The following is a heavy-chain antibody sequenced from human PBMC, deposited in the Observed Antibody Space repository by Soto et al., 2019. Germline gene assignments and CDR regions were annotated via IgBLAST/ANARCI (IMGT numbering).Heavy chain of an antibody. J-gene: IGHJ5*02. CDR1: GYSFANND. V-gene: IGHV1-8*01. D-gene: IGHD3-16*01. Sequence: ASVKVSCKASGYSFANNDVSWVRQATGQGLEWMGWMNPGSGDTGYAQKFQGRVTMTRDISIATAYMELSSLRSDDTAIYYCARMATFGSLNWFDPWGQGTLVTVSS. CDR3: ARMATFGSLNWFDP. CDR2: MNPGSGDT.